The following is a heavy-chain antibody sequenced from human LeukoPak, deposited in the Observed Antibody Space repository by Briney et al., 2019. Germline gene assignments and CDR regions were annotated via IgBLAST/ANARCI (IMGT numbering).Heavy chain of an antibody. D-gene: IGHD4/OR15-4a*01. V-gene: IGHV4-59*01. CDR1: GGSISSYY. J-gene: IGHJ4*02. CDR2: IYYSGST. Sequence: PSETLSLTCTVSGGSISSYYWSWIRQPPGKGLEWIGYIYYSGSTNYNPSLKSRVTISVDTSKNQFSLKLSSVTAADTAVYYCARHEYGAVGYWGQGTLVTVSS. CDR3: ARHEYGAVGY.